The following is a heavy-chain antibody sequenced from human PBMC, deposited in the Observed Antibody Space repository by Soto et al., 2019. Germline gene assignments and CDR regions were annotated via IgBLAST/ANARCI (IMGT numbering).Heavy chain of an antibody. CDR1: GFTFSSFG. Sequence: QVQLVESGGGVVQPGRSLRLSCGASGFTFSSFGMHWVRQAPGKGLEWVAHISYDGNNKHYTDSVKGRFTISRDNSENTLYLQMDSLSGDDAAVYYCAKDTYYHDSSGYYIFDCWGQGTLVTVSS. D-gene: IGHD3-22*01. CDR2: ISYDGNNK. J-gene: IGHJ4*02. CDR3: AKDTYYHDSSGYYIFDC. V-gene: IGHV3-30*18.